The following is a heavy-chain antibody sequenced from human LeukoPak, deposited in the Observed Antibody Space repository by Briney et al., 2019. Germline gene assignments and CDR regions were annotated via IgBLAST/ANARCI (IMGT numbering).Heavy chain of an antibody. CDR2: ISTSGSTI. D-gene: IGHD3-10*01. CDR3: AKVPDYYGSGRYH. J-gene: IGHJ4*02. CDR1: GFTFSSYD. Sequence: GGSLRLPCAASGFTFSSYDMNWLRQAPGKGLEWVSYISTSGSTIYYADSVKGRFTISRDNAKNSLYLQMNSLRAEDTAVYYCAKVPDYYGSGRYHWGQGTLVTVSS. V-gene: IGHV3-48*03.